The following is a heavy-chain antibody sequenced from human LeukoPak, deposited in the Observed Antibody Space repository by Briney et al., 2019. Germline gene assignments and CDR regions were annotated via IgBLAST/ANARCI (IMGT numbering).Heavy chain of an antibody. J-gene: IGHJ4*02. CDR2: IYHSGST. D-gene: IGHD6-19*01. CDR1: GGSISSSSYY. Sequence: SETLSLTCTVSGGSISSSSYYWGWIRQPPGKGLEWIGGIYHSGSTYYNPSLKSRVTISVDTSKNQFSLKLSSVTAADTAVYYCAKGIAVAGLSGFYFDYWGQGTLVTVSS. V-gene: IGHV4-39*07. CDR3: AKGIAVAGLSGFYFDY.